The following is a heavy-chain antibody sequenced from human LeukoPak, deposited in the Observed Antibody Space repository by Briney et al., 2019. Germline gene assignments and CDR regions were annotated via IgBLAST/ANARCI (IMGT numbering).Heavy chain of an antibody. CDR3: ARDLRYSSSWYGGDY. D-gene: IGHD6-13*01. J-gene: IGHJ4*02. CDR1: GYTFTSYG. V-gene: IGHV1-18*01. Sequence: ASVKVSCKASGYTFTSYGISWVRQAPGQGLEWMGRISAYNGNTNYAQKLQGRVTMTTDTSTSTAYMELRSLRSDDTAVYYCARDLRYSSSWYGGDYWGQGTLVTVSS. CDR2: ISAYNGNT.